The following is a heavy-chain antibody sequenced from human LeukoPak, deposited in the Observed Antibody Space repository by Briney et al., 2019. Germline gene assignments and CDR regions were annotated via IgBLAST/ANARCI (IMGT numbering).Heavy chain of an antibody. V-gene: IGHV3-23*01. CDR2: ISGSGGST. CDR1: GFTFSSYA. D-gene: IGHD3-16*02. CDR3: FPKPYRYIRDY. Sequence: PGGSLRLSCAASGFTFSSYAMSWVRQAPGKGLEWVSAISGSGGSTYYADSVKGRFTISRDNSKSTLYLQMNSLRAEDTAVYYCFPKPYRYIRDYWGQGTLVTVSS. J-gene: IGHJ4*02.